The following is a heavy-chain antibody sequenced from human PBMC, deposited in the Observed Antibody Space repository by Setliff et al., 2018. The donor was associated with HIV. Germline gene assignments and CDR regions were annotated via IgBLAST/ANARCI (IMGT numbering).Heavy chain of an antibody. Sequence: SLKISCAASGFTFDDYAMHWVRQAPGKGLEWVSGISWNSVSIGYADSVKGRFTISRDNAKNSPYLQMNSLRAEDTALYYCAKVDTAMVRNLWYFDLWGRGTLITVSS. D-gene: IGHD5-18*01. V-gene: IGHV3-9*01. CDR3: AKVDTAMVRNLWYFDL. CDR2: ISWNSVSI. J-gene: IGHJ2*01. CDR1: GFTFDDYA.